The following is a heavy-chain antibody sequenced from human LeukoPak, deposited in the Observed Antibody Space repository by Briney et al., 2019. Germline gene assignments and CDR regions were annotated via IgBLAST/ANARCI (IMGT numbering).Heavy chain of an antibody. CDR1: GFILSNYE. D-gene: IGHD5-24*01. CDR3: GREMAAATDWEMDY. Sequence: PGGSLRLSCAASGFILSNYEMDWVRQAPGKGLEWISYISRTGGTLYADSVRGRFTISRDTARNSLYLQMDGLRPEDTAVYYCGREMAAATDWEMDYWGQGTLVTV. V-gene: IGHV3-48*03. J-gene: IGHJ4*02. CDR2: ISRTGGTL.